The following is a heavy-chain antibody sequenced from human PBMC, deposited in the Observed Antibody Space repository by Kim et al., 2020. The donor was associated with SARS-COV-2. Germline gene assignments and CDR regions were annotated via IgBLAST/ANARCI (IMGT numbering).Heavy chain of an antibody. V-gene: IGHV4-59*12. Sequence: SETLSLTCTVSGGSISSYYWSWIRQPPGKGLEWIGYIYYSGSTNYNPSLKSRVTISVDTSKNQFSLKLSSVTAADTAVYYCAREHYYGSGSHALDYWGPGTLVTVSS. D-gene: IGHD3-10*01. CDR2: IYYSGST. J-gene: IGHJ4*02. CDR3: AREHYYGSGSHALDY. CDR1: GGSISSYY.